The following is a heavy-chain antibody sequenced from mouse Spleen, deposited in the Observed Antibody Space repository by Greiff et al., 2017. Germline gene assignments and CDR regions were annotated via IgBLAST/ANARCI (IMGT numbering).Heavy chain of an antibody. CDR3: AKNGGYGSSYLDY. Sequence: QVQLKESGPGLVQPSQSLSITCTVSGFSLTSYGVHWVRQSPGKGLEWLGVIWRGGSTDYNAAFMSRLSITKDNSKSQVFFKMNSLQADDTAIYYCAKNGGYGSSYLDYWGQGTSVTVSS. D-gene: IGHD1-1*01. CDR2: IWRGGST. CDR1: GFSLTSYG. J-gene: IGHJ4*01. V-gene: IGHV2-5*01.